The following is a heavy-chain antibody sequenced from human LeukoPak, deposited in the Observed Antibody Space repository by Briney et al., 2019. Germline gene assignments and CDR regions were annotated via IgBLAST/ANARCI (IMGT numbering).Heavy chain of an antibody. Sequence: GESLKISCKGSGYSFPSYWIGWVRQMPGKGLEWMGIIYPGDSDTRYSPSFQGQVTISADKSISNPYLQWSSLRASDTAMYYCARSPVLRYFDWLSPFDYWGQGTLVTVSS. CDR2: IYPGDSDT. CDR3: ARSPVLRYFDWLSPFDY. J-gene: IGHJ4*02. D-gene: IGHD3-9*01. CDR1: GYSFPSYW. V-gene: IGHV5-51*01.